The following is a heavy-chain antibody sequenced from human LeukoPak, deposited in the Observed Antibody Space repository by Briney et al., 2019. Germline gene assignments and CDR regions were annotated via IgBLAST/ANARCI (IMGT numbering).Heavy chain of an antibody. Sequence: GASVKVSCKASGYTFTSYGISWVRQAPGQGLEWMGWISAYNGNTNYAQKLQGRVTMTTDTSTSTAYMELRSLRSDDTAVYYCATGYCSSTSCYTELKKGYYYYYMDVWGKGTTVTVSS. CDR1: GYTFTSYG. CDR3: ATGYCSSTSCYTELKKGYYYYYMDV. D-gene: IGHD2-2*02. J-gene: IGHJ6*03. CDR2: ISAYNGNT. V-gene: IGHV1-18*01.